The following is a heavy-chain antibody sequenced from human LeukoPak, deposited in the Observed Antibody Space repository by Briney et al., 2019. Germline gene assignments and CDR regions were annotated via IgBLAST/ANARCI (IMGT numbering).Heavy chain of an antibody. D-gene: IGHD3-10*01. CDR3: AMGSEYYYGLGPAGY. J-gene: IGHJ4*02. V-gene: IGHV1-2*02. CDR1: GYTFAAYY. CDR2: INCNSGGT. Sequence: ASVKVSCKASGYTFAAYYMHWVRQAPGQGLEWMGWINCNSGGTKYAQNVQGRATLTRDTSISAAYMELTRVRTDDTAVYYCAMGSEYYYGLGPAGYWGQGTLVTVSS.